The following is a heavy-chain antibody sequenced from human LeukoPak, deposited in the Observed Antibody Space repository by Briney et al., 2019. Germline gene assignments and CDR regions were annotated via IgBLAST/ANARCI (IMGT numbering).Heavy chain of an antibody. J-gene: IGHJ6*03. D-gene: IGHD2-15*01. CDR1: GFTVSSNY. V-gene: IGHV3-23*01. CDR3: AKDPLRYCSGGSCYTYYYYYMDV. Sequence: GGSLRLSCAASGFTVSSNYMSWVRQAPGKGLEWVSAISGSGGSTYYADSVKGRFTISRDNSKNTLYLQMNSLRAEDTAVYYCAKDPLRYCSGGSCYTYYYYYMDVWGKGTTVTVSS. CDR2: ISGSGGST.